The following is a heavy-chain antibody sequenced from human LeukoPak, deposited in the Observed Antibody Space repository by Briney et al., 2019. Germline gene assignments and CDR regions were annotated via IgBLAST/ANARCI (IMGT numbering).Heavy chain of an antibody. V-gene: IGHV4-61*02. J-gene: IGHJ4*02. CDR1: GGSISSGSYY. CDR3: ARVTGYTIEDYFDY. Sequence: SETLSLTCTVSGGSISSGSYYWTWIRQPAGKGLEWIGRIYTSGSTNYNPSLKSRVTISVDTSKNQFSLKLRSVTAADTAVYYCARVTGYTIEDYFDYWGQGTLVTVSS. D-gene: IGHD3-9*01. CDR2: IYTSGST.